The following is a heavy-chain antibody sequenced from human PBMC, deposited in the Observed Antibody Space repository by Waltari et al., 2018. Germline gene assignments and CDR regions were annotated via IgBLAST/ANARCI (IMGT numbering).Heavy chain of an antibody. V-gene: IGHV3-7*01. CDR2: ITQDESQK. D-gene: IGHD6-19*01. CDR3: ARDPGYSSFDY. Sequence: EVQLVQSGGGLVQPGESLRLSCAASGFTFSHSWMSWVRQAPGKGLEFVANITQDESQKNYGDSVKGRFTTSRDNAKNSLYLQMNSLRAEDTAFYYCARDPGYSSFDYWGQGTLVTVSS. J-gene: IGHJ4*02. CDR1: GFTFSHSW.